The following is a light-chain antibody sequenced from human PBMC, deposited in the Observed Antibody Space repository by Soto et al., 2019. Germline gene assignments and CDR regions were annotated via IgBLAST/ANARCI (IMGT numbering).Light chain of an antibody. CDR2: LGS. CDR1: QSLLHSDGYNY. Sequence: DIVMTQSPLSLPVTPGEPASISCRSSQSLLHSDGYNYLDWYLQKPGQSPHLLIYLGSNRASGVPGAFSVRGSGTDSNLNITRVEAEDVGVYYCMPGQQSPINFGHGTRLEIK. CDR3: MPGQQSPIN. J-gene: IGKJ5*01. V-gene: IGKV2-28*01.